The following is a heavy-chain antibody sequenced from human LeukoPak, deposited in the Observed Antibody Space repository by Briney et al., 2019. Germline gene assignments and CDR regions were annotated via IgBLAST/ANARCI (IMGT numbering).Heavy chain of an antibody. CDR2: IYSGGST. J-gene: IGHJ4*02. V-gene: IGHV3-53*01. CDR3: AREDDWNYEDY. CDR1: GFTVSSNY. Sequence: GGSLRLSCAASGFTVSSNYMSWVRQAPGKGLEWVSVIYSGGSTYYADSVKGRFTISRDNSKNTLYLQMNSLRAEDTAVYYCAREDDWNYEDYWGQGTLVTVSS. D-gene: IGHD1-7*01.